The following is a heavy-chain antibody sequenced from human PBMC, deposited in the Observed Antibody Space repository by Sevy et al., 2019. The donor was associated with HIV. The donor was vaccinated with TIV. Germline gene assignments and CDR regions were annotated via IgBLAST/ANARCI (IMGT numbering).Heavy chain of an antibody. Sequence: GESLKISCAASGFTVNSNYMTWVRQAPGKGLEGVSVIHSDDTTYHADSVKDRFTISRDNFKNTLYLHMSSLRAEDTAVYYCARGKSGYGYALNYWGQGTLDTVSS. CDR3: ARGKSGYGYALNY. CDR2: IHSDDTT. CDR1: GFTVNSNY. D-gene: IGHD5-18*01. J-gene: IGHJ4*02. V-gene: IGHV3-66*01.